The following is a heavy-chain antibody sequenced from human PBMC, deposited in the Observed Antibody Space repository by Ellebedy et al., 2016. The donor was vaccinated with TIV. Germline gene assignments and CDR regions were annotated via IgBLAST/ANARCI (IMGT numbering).Heavy chain of an antibody. D-gene: IGHD3-3*02. Sequence: PGGSLRLSCSASGFSFSSYAMHWVRQAPGKGLERVAIISYDGSHRYYADSVKGRFTISRDISKNSLYLQMNSLRPEDTAVYYCARFSRGAPFVDYLYYMDVWGKGTTVTVSS. CDR1: GFSFSSYA. CDR2: ISYDGSHR. V-gene: IGHV3-30-3*01. J-gene: IGHJ6*03. CDR3: ARFSRGAPFVDYLYYMDV.